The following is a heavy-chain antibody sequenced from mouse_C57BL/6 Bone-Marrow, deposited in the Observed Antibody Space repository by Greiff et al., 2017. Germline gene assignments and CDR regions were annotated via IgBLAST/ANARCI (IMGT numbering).Heavy chain of an antibody. CDR2: ISSGSSTI. Sequence: EVHLVESGGGLVKPGGSLKLSCAASGFTFSDYGMHWVRQAPEKGLEWVAYISSGSSTIYYADTVKGRFTIYRDNAKNTLFLQMTSLRSEDTAMYYCARDDYEAWFAYWGQGTLVTVSA. CDR3: ARDDYEAWFAY. CDR1: GFTFSDYG. J-gene: IGHJ3*01. D-gene: IGHD2-4*01. V-gene: IGHV5-17*01.